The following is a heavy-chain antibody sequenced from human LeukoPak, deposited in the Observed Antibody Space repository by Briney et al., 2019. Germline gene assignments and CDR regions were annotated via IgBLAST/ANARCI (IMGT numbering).Heavy chain of an antibody. CDR3: ARDIYGSGSYYPDY. D-gene: IGHD3-10*01. J-gene: IGHJ4*02. V-gene: IGHV3-7*01. CDR1: GFTFSSYW. Sequence: GGSLRLSCAASGFTFSSYWMSWVRQAPGKGLEWVANIKQDGSEKYYVDSVKGRFTISRDNAKNSLYLQMNSLRAEDTAVYYCARDIYGSGSYYPDYWGQGTLVTVSS. CDR2: IKQDGSEK.